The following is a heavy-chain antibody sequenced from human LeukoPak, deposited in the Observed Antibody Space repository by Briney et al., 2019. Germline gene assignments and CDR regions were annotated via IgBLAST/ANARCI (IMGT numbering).Heavy chain of an antibody. V-gene: IGHV3-30*04. CDR2: ISYDGSNK. CDR3: ARGGVVPAAPDY. J-gene: IGHJ4*02. Sequence: PGGSLRLSCAASGFTFSSYAMHWVRQAPGKGLEWVAVISYDGSNKYYADSVKGRFTISRDNSKNTPYLQMNSLRAEDTAVYYCARGGVVPAAPDYWGQGTLVTVSS. D-gene: IGHD2-2*01. CDR1: GFTFSSYA.